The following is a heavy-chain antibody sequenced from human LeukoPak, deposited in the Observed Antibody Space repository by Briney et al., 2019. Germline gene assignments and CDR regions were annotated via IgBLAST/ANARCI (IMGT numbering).Heavy chain of an antibody. J-gene: IGHJ5*02. CDR3: ARDPGYCSGGSCLRKANWFDP. CDR2: INLSGGST. V-gene: IGHV1-46*01. D-gene: IGHD2-15*01. CDR1: GYTFTSYG. Sequence: GASVKVSCKASGYTFTSYGISWVRQAPGQRLEWMGIINLSGGSTSYAQKFQGRVTMTRDTSTNTVYMELSSLTSEDTAVYYCARDPGYCSGGSCLRKANWFDPWGQGTLVTVSS.